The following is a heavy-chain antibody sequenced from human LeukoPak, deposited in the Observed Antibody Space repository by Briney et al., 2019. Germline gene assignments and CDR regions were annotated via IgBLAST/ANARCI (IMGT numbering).Heavy chain of an antibody. J-gene: IGHJ4*02. D-gene: IGHD2-15*01. CDR2: ISSSSSYI. V-gene: IGHV3-21*01. CDR1: GFTFSSYS. CDR3: ARMGGRGDFDY. Sequence: PGGSLRLSCAASGFTFSSYSMNWVRQAPGKGLEWVSSISSSSSYIYYADSVKGRFTISRDNAMNSLYLQMNSLRAEDTAVYYCARMGGRGDFDYWGQGTLVTVSS.